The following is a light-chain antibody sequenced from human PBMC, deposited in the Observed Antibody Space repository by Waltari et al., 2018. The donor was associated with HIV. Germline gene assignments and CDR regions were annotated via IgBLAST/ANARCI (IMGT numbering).Light chain of an antibody. Sequence: QLTQSPSSLSASLGDKVTITCRASQNIKTLLNWYQMRPGKAPRLLIYGVSGLPAGVPSRFTGGGSGSYFTLTINNLHPEDFASYFCQQTYSVSITF. CDR1: QNIKTL. V-gene: IGKV1-39*01. J-gene: IGKJ5*01. CDR2: GVS. CDR3: QQTYSVSIT.